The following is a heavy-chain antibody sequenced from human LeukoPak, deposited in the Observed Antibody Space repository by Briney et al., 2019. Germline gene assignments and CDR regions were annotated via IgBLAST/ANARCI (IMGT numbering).Heavy chain of an antibody. CDR3: ARDLIAVRPGWFDP. V-gene: IGHV1-18*01. D-gene: IGHD6-6*01. CDR1: GYTFTSYD. Sequence: GASVKVSCKASGYTFTSYDINWVRQAPGQGLEWMGWISTYNGNTNYAQQFQGRVTMTTDTSMSATYMELRSLRSDDTAVYYCARDLIAVRPGWFDPWGQGSLVTVSS. CDR2: ISTYNGNT. J-gene: IGHJ5*02.